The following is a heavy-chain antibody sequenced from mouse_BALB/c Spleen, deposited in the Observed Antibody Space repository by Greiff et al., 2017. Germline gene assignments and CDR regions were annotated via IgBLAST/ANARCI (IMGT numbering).Heavy chain of an antibody. D-gene: IGHD2-3*01. CDR2: ISSGSSTI. J-gene: IGHJ4*01. V-gene: IGHV5-17*02. CDR3: ASGYDGYYLYAMDY. Sequence: EVNVVESGGGLVQPGGSRKLSCAASGFTFSSFGMHWVRQAPEKGLEWVAYISSGSSTIYYADTVKGRFTISRDNPKNTLFLQMTSLRSEDTAMYYCASGYDGYYLYAMDYWGQGTSVTVSS. CDR1: GFTFSSFG.